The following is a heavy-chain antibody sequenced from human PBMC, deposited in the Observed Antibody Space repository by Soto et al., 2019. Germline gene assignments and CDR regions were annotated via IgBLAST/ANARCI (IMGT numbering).Heavy chain of an antibody. CDR3: VGARVVAATDVDY. CDR1: GGSISSGGYY. J-gene: IGHJ4*02. V-gene: IGHV4-31*03. D-gene: IGHD2-15*01. CDR2: IYYSGST. Sequence: SETLSLTCTVSGGSISSGGYYWSWIRQHPGKGLEWIGYIYYSGSTYYNPSLKSRVTISVDTSKNQFSLKLSSVTAADTAVYYCVGARVVAATDVDYWGEGSLVTVFS.